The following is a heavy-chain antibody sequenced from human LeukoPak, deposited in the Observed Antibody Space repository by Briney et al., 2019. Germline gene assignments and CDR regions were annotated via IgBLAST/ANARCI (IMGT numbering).Heavy chain of an antibody. J-gene: IGHJ6*03. CDR1: GYTFTSYY. Sequence: ASVKVSCKASGYTFTSYYMHWVRQAPGQGLEWMGIINPSGGRTSYAQKFQDRVTMTTDMSTSTVYMELSSLRSEDTAVYYCARTHDYGEPSGYYYYMDVWGKGTTVTISS. CDR2: INPSGGRT. D-gene: IGHD4-17*01. V-gene: IGHV1-46*01. CDR3: ARTHDYGEPSGYYYYMDV.